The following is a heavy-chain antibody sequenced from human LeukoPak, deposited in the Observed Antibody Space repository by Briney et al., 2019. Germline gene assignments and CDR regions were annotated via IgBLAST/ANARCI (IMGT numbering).Heavy chain of an antibody. CDR1: GDSLRKSTFY. J-gene: IGHJ4*02. V-gene: IGHV4-39*07. D-gene: IGHD2-21*02. CDR3: ARTHCEGDCFSAIRY. Sequence: SETLSLTCTVSGDSLRKSTFYWVWIRQPPGRGLEWIGSIYYSGGADYNPSLQSRVTISVDTSKNEFSLKVRSVTAADTAVYFCARTHCEGDCFSAIRYWGQGTPVTVSS. CDR2: IYYSGGA.